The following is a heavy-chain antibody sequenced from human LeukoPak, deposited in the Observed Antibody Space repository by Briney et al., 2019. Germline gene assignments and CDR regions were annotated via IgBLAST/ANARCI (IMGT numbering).Heavy chain of an antibody. J-gene: IGHJ4*02. CDR2: IYYSGST. Sequence: SETLSLTCTVSGGSISSYYWSWIRQPPGKGLEWIGYIYYSGSTNYNPSLKSRVTISVDTSKNQFSLKLSPVTAADTAVYYCARDGRNPRYYYDSSGYYYDRGGYYFDYWGQGTLVTVSS. D-gene: IGHD3-22*01. V-gene: IGHV4-59*01. CDR3: ARDGRNPRYYYDSSGYYYDRGGYYFDY. CDR1: GGSISSYY.